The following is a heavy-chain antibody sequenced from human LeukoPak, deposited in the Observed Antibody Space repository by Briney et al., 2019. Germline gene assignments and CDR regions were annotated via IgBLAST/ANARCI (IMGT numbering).Heavy chain of an antibody. D-gene: IGHD4-17*01. CDR3: ARGPTTVTSDYYYYYMDV. V-gene: IGHV1-18*01. CDR1: GYMFTSYG. J-gene: IGHJ6*03. Sequence: ASVKVSRKASGYMFTSYGISWVRQAPGQGLEWMGWISVYNGNTNYEQKFQGRVTMTTDTSTSTAYMELSSLRSEDTAVYYCARGPTTVTSDYYYYYMDVWGKGTTVTVSS. CDR2: ISVYNGNT.